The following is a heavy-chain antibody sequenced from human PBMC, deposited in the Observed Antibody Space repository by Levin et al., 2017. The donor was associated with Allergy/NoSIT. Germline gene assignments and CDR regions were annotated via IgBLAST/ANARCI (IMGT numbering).Heavy chain of an antibody. J-gene: IGHJ4*02. CDR2: IRGDGGDS. Sequence: GESLKISCAASGFPFTNYWMHWVRQAPGQGLVWVSRIRGDGGDSNYADSVKGRFTISRDNAQNTLFLQMNSLRAEDTAVYYCARDWVSGSGSQIDWGQGTLVTVSS. V-gene: IGHV3-74*01. CDR3: ARDWVSGSGSQID. D-gene: IGHD3-10*01. CDR1: GFPFTNYW.